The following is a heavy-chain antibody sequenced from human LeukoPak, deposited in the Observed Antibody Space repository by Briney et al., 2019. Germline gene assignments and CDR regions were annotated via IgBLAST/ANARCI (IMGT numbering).Heavy chain of an antibody. CDR3: ARRFYDYVWGSYRSHFDY. J-gene: IGHJ4*02. CDR1: GGSFSGYY. CDR2: INHSGST. V-gene: IGHV4-34*01. D-gene: IGHD3-16*02. Sequence: SETLSLTCAVYGGSFSGYYWSWIRQPPGKGLEWIGEINHSGSTNYNPSLKSRVTISVDTSKNQFSLKLSSVTAADTAVYYCARRFYDYVWGSYRSHFDYWGQGTLVTVSS.